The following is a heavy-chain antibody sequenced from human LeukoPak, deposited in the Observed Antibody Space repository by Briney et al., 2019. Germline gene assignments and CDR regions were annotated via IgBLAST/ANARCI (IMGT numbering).Heavy chain of an antibody. CDR2: IYSGGST. Sequence: QPGGSLRLSCAASGFTVSSNYMSWVRQAPGKGLEWVSVIYSGGSTYYADSVKGRFTISRDNSKNTLYLQMNSLRAEDTAVYYCAREAGDYYGSSGYFDCWGQGTLVTVSS. CDR1: GFTVSSNY. CDR3: AREAGDYYGSSGYFDC. J-gene: IGHJ4*02. D-gene: IGHD3-22*01. V-gene: IGHV3-66*02.